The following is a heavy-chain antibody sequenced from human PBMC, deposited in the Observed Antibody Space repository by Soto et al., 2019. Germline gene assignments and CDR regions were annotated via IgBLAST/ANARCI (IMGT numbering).Heavy chain of an antibody. CDR2: FYYTGGTYST. V-gene: IGHV4-39*01. CDR1: GGSISSSGSY. CDR3: ARARGSRNRNAFNI. D-gene: IGHD3-10*01. J-gene: IGHJ3*02. Sequence: SETLSLTCTVSGGSISSSGSYWGWVRQPPGKGLEWIVSFYYTGGTYSTYYNPSLKSRVAISVDTSQNQISLSLGSVTAADTAVYYCARARGSRNRNAFNIWGNGTMVTVSS.